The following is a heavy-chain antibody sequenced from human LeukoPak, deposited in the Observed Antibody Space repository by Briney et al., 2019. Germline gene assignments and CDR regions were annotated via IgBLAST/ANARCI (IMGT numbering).Heavy chain of an antibody. J-gene: IGHJ4*02. D-gene: IGHD2-15*01. Sequence: PGRSLRLSCANSGFTFRSYAMHWVRQAPGKGLEWVAVISYDGRNKYYADSVKGRFTISRDNSKNTLYLQMNSPRAEDTAVYYCASFYYNGGSCYPDWGQGTLVTVSS. CDR1: GFTFRSYA. CDR2: ISYDGRNK. V-gene: IGHV3-30-3*01. CDR3: ASFYYNGGSCYPD.